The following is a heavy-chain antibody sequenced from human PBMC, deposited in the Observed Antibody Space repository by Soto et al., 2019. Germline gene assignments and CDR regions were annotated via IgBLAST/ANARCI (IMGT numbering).Heavy chain of an antibody. J-gene: IGHJ6*02. CDR1: GYSFTIYW. CDR3: ARLQYCSSTSCLNYYGMDV. V-gene: IGHV5-51*01. D-gene: IGHD2-2*01. Sequence: PGESLKISCKGSGYSFTIYWIGWVRQMPGKGLEWMGIIYPGDSDTRYSPSFQGQVTISADKSISTAYLQWSSLKASDTAMYYCARLQYCSSTSCLNYYGMDVWGQGTTVTVSS. CDR2: IYPGDSDT.